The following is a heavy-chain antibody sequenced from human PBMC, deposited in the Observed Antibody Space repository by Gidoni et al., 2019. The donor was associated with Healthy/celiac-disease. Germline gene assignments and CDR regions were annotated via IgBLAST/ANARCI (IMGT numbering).Heavy chain of an antibody. D-gene: IGHD5-12*01. CDR1: RGTFRSYA. CDR2: ISPIFGTA. J-gene: IGHJ4*02. V-gene: IGHV1-69*01. Sequence: QVQLVQSGAEVKKPGSSVKVSCKASRGTFRSYAISWVRQAPGKGLEWMGGISPIFGTATYEQKCEGRVTITADEATSTAYMELSSLRFESTAVYYCERVGGGGMYGGYANPPFYFDYWGQGTLVTVSS. CDR3: ERVGGGGMYGGYANPPFYFDY.